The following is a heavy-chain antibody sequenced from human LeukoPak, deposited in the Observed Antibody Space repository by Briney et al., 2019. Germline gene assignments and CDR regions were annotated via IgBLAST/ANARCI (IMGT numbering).Heavy chain of an antibody. Sequence: GGSLRLSRKGSGYSFANYWIVWVRQMPGKGLELMGVIYPGDSDTRYSPSFQGQVTISADKSISTAYLQWSSLKASDTAMYYCARRVSGYDVCDYWGQGTLVTVSS. CDR1: GYSFANYW. CDR3: ARRVSGYDVCDY. CDR2: IYPGDSDT. V-gene: IGHV5-51*01. J-gene: IGHJ4*02. D-gene: IGHD5-12*01.